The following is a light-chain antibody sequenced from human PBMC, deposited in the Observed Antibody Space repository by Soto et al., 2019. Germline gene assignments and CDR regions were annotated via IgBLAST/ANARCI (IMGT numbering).Light chain of an antibody. CDR2: DIS. V-gene: IGKV3-15*01. J-gene: IGKJ4*01. CDR3: QQYSSWPLT. Sequence: ETVMTQSPATLSVSPGERATLSYRASQSVINSCLAWYQQKPGQAPRLLIYDISTRATGVPARFSGSGSVTEFTLTISSLQSEDFAVYYCQQYSSWPLTFGGGTKVEI. CDR1: QSVINSC.